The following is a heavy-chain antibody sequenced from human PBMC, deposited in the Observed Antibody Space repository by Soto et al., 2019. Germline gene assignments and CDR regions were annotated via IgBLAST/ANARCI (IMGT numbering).Heavy chain of an antibody. CDR1: GFTFKSNA. D-gene: IGHD2-15*01. J-gene: IGHJ4*02. CDR2: ISYDGSNK. CDR3: TSSSVSDIVVVAAASELDY. V-gene: IGHV3-30*04. Sequence: QVQLVESGGGVVQPGRSLRLSCAASGFTFKSNAMHWVRQAPGKGLEWVAVISYDGSNKHYTDSVKGRFTISRDNSKNTLYLQMNGLSPEVTAVYYCTSSSVSDIVVVAAASELDYWGQGTLVTVSS.